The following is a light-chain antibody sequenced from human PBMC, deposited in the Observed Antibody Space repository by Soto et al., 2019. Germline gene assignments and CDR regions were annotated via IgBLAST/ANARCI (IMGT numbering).Light chain of an antibody. V-gene: IGLV2-14*01. CDR2: EVR. Sequence: QSVLTQPASVSGSPGQSITISCTGTSTDVGDYNFVFWYQQHAGKAPKLVISEVRNRPSGVSDRFSGSKSGNRASLTISGLQAEDEADYYCSSYISSSTVVFGTGTKVTVL. J-gene: IGLJ1*01. CDR3: SSYISSSTVV. CDR1: STDVGDYNF.